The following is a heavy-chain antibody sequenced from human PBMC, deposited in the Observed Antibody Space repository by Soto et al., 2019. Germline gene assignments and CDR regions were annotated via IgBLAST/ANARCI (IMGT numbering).Heavy chain of an antibody. CDR2: IRGSGSTK. Sequence: QVQLVESGGGLVKPGGSLRLSCAASGFSFSDYYMSWIRQAPGKGLEWVSYIRGSGSTKYYADSVKGRFTISRDNAKNSLYLQMNSLRAEDTAVYYCARARPVIVVVVGETPGYYGMDVWGQGTTVTVSS. CDR1: GFSFSDYY. J-gene: IGHJ6*02. V-gene: IGHV3-11*01. D-gene: IGHD2-15*01. CDR3: ARARPVIVVVVGETPGYYGMDV.